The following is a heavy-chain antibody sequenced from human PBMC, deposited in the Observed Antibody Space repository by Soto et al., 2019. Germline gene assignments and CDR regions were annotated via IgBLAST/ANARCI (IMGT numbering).Heavy chain of an antibody. Sequence: GESLKISCKGSGYSFTSYWIGWVRQMPGKGLEWMGIIYPGDSDTRYSPSFQGQVTISADKSISTAYLQWSSLKASDTAMYYCARCGGDCYSYYYGMDVWGQGTTVTVSS. CDR2: IYPGDSDT. D-gene: IGHD2-21*02. V-gene: IGHV5-51*01. J-gene: IGHJ6*02. CDR3: ARCGGDCYSYYYGMDV. CDR1: GYSFTSYW.